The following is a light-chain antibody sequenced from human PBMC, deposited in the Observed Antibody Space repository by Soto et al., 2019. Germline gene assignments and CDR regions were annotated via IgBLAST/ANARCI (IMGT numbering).Light chain of an antibody. Sequence: QSALTQPASVSGSPGQSITISCTGTSSDVGNYNYVSWYQETPGKAPRLIIYQVTNRPSGVSNRFSGSKSGNTASLTISGLQADDEADYYCTSFSTGSSSVIFGGGTKLTVL. CDR1: SSDVGNYNY. J-gene: IGLJ2*01. V-gene: IGLV2-14*01. CDR2: QVT. CDR3: TSFSTGSSSVI.